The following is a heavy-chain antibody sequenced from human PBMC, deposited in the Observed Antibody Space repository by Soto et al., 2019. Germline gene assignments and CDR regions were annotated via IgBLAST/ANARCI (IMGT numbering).Heavy chain of an antibody. CDR3: ARHAYGDHFDY. D-gene: IGHD4-17*01. CDR2: VSNSGIT. Sequence: SETLSLTCTVSGGSISTYYWSWIRQPPGKGLEWIGYVSNSGITNINPSLKSRVTISVDTSKNQFSLKLSSVTAADTAVYYCARHAYGDHFDYWGQGTLVTVSS. CDR1: GGSISTYY. J-gene: IGHJ4*02. V-gene: IGHV4-59*08.